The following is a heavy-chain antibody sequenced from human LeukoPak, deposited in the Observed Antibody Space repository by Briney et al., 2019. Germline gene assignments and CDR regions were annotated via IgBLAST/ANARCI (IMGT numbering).Heavy chain of an antibody. D-gene: IGHD3-22*01. CDR2: IYYSGST. CDR3: ARLAPDYYDRSGYWSGFDY. CDR1: GVSISSYY. Sequence: PSETLSLTCAVSGVSISSYYWSWIRQPPGKGLEWIGYIYYSGSTNYNPSPKSRVTISLDTSKTQFYLKLSSVTAAHTAVYYCARLAPDYYDRSGYWSGFDYWGQGTLVTVSS. V-gene: IGHV4-59*01. J-gene: IGHJ4*02.